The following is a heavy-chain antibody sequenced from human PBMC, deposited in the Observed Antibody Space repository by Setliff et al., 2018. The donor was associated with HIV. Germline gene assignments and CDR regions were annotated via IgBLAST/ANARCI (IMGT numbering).Heavy chain of an antibody. V-gene: IGHV1-69*05. CDR2: RSPIFSTT. Sequence: SVKVSCKGSGDTFTTYVVSWVRQAPGQGLEWMGGRSPIFSTTNYAQKFQGRVTITTDESTSRAYMELSSLRSEDTAVYYCAITSRGYSLQRGGALEAYDIWGQGTMVTVSS. CDR1: GDTFTTYV. CDR3: AITSRGYSLQRGGALEAYDI. J-gene: IGHJ3*02. D-gene: IGHD3-22*01.